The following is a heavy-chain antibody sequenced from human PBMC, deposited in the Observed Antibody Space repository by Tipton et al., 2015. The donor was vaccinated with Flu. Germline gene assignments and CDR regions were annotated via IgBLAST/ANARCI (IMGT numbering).Heavy chain of an antibody. J-gene: IGHJ6*03. Sequence: TLSLTCTVSGGSISSYYWSWIRQPPGKGLEWIGYIYYSGSTNYNPSLKSRVTISVDTSKNQFSLKLSSVTAADTAVYYCARGDYSNYVPYYYYMDVWGKGTTVTVSS. V-gene: IGHV4-59*01. D-gene: IGHD4-11*01. CDR1: GGSISSYY. CDR2: IYYSGST. CDR3: ARGDYSNYVPYYYYMDV.